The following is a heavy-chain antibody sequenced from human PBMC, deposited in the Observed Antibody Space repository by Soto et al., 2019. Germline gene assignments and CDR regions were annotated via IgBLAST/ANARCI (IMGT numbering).Heavy chain of an antibody. Sequence: ASVKVSCKASGYTFTSYAMHWVRQAPGQRLEWMGWINAGNGNTKYSQKFQGRVTMTRDTSASTAYMELSSLRSDDTAVYYCARGIAVAGRGSPSDYWGQGTLVTVSS. CDR3: ARGIAVAGRGSPSDY. D-gene: IGHD6-19*01. V-gene: IGHV1-3*01. CDR2: INAGNGNT. J-gene: IGHJ4*02. CDR1: GYTFTSYA.